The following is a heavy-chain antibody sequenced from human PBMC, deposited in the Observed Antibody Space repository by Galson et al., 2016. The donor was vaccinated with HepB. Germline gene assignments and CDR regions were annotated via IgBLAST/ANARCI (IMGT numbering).Heavy chain of an antibody. J-gene: IGHJ5*02. CDR1: GFTFGSDV. D-gene: IGHD6-19*01. Sequence: SLRLSCAASGASGFTFGSDVMSWVRQAPGKGLEWVSAITGSGGGTYYADSVKGRFTIARDNSKNTLYLQMNSLRAEDTAVYYCAKCERPGYNSGWCNYFDPWGQGSLVTVSS. CDR2: ITGSGGGT. V-gene: IGHV3-23*01. CDR3: AKCERPGYNSGWCNYFDP.